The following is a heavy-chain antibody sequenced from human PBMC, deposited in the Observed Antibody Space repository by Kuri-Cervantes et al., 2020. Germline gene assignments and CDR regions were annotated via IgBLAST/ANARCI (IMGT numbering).Heavy chain of an antibody. J-gene: IGHJ4*02. CDR1: GYTLTELS. CDR2: FDPEDGET. Sequence: ASVKVSCKVSGYTLTELSMHWVRQAPGKGLEWMGGFDPEDGETIYAQKFQGRVTMTEDTSTDTAYMELSSLRSEDTAVYYCATGLAVGQPLYYFDYWGQGTLVTDSS. V-gene: IGHV1-24*01. CDR3: ATGLAVGQPLYYFDY. D-gene: IGHD2-21*01.